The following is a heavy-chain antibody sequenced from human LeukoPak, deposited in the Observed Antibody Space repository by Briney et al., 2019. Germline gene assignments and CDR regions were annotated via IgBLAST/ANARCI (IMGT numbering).Heavy chain of an antibody. CDR3: ASAPILRGEGGEHYRCGLDV. D-gene: IGHD2-2*02. V-gene: IGHV4-4*02. J-gene: IGHJ6*02. Sequence: PSGTLFLTCGVSVGSISSGNWWTWVRQSPGKGLEWIGEIHHNGTRNYNPSLKSRVIISLDTFKNHISLILTSLTAADTAVYYCASAPILRGEGGEHYRCGLDVWGQGTTVIVSS. CDR1: VGSISSGNW. CDR2: IHHNGTR.